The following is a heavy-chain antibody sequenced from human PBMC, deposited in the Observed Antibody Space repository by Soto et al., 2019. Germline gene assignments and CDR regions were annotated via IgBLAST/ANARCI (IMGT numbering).Heavy chain of an antibody. CDR2: INPNSGGT. Sequence: ASVKVSCKASGYTFTGYYMHWVRQAPGQGLEWMGWINPNSGGTNYAQKFQGRVTMTRDTSISTAYMELSRLRSDDTAVYYCARRKTRNDHFYGMDVWGQGTTVTVSS. CDR1: GYTFTGYY. J-gene: IGHJ6*02. D-gene: IGHD1-1*01. CDR3: ARRKTRNDHFYGMDV. V-gene: IGHV1-2*02.